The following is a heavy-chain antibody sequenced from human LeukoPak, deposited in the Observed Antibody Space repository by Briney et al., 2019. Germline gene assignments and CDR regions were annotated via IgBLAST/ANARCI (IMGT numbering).Heavy chain of an antibody. Sequence: PGGSLRLSCAASGFTFSSYGMHWVRQAPGKGLEWVSSISSSSSYIYYADSVKGRFTISRDNAKNSLYLQMNSLRAEDTAVYYCARDAAAGYYYMDVWGKGTTVTVSS. CDR1: GFTFSSYG. D-gene: IGHD6-13*01. CDR2: ISSSSSYI. V-gene: IGHV3-21*01. CDR3: ARDAAAGYYYMDV. J-gene: IGHJ6*03.